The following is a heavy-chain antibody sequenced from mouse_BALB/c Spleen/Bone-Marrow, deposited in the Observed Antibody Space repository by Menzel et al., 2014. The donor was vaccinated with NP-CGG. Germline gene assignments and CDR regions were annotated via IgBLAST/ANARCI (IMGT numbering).Heavy chain of an antibody. V-gene: IGHV14-3*02. CDR2: IDPANGNT. CDR1: GFNIKDTY. Sequence: VQLQQSGAELVKPGDSVRLSCTASGFNIKDTYIHWVKQRPEQGLEWIGRIDPANGNTKYDPKFQGKATVTSDTSSNTAYLQLSSLTSEDTAVYYCASYRLRTYFDYWGQGITLTVSS. D-gene: IGHD2-14*01. CDR3: ASYRLRTYFDY. J-gene: IGHJ2*01.